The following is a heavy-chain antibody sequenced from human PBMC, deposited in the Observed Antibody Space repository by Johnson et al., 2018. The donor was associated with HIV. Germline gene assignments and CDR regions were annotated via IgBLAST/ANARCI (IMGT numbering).Heavy chain of an antibody. Sequence: QVQLVESGGGVVQPGRSLRLSCAASGFTFSSYAMHWVRQAPAKGLEWVAVISYDGSNKYYADSVKGRFTISRDNSKNTLYLQMNSLRAEDTAVYYCARPWGGSSSDAFDIWGQGTMVTVSS. J-gene: IGHJ3*02. D-gene: IGHD1-26*01. CDR3: ARPWGGSSSDAFDI. CDR2: ISYDGSNK. V-gene: IGHV3-30*14. CDR1: GFTFSSYA.